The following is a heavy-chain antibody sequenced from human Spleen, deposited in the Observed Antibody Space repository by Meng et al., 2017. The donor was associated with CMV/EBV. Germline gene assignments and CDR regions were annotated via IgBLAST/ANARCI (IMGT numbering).Heavy chain of an antibody. J-gene: IGHJ5*02. CDR1: GGSISSSSYY. D-gene: IGHD2-2*01. V-gene: IGHV4-39*07. CDR3: ARGYCASTSCYGVRWFDP. Sequence: SETLSLTCTVSGGSISSSSYYWGWIRQPPGKGLEWTGSIYYSGSTYYNPSLKSRVTISVDTSKNQFSLRLSSVTAADTAVYYCARGYCASTSCYGVRWFDPWGQGTLVTVSS. CDR2: IYYSGST.